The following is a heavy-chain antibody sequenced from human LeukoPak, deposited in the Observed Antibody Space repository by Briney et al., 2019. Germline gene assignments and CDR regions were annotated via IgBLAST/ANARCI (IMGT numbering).Heavy chain of an antibody. CDR3: AKDHNWSFED. D-gene: IGHD1-20*01. Sequence: GGSLRLSCSASGFTLSNFWIHWVRQAPGKGLVWVSRINTDGSSTNYADSVKGRFTISRDNSKNTLYLQMNSLRAEDTAVYYCAKDHNWSFEDWGQGTLVTVSS. V-gene: IGHV3-74*01. CDR2: INTDGSST. J-gene: IGHJ4*02. CDR1: GFTLSNFW.